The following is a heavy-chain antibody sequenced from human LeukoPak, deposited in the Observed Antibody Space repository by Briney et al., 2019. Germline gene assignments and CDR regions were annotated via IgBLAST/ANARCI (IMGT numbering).Heavy chain of an antibody. V-gene: IGHV3-7*01. CDR1: GFTFSSYW. CDR3: ARDWLAGVPFDAFGL. CDR2: IKEDGSEK. Sequence: LSGGSLRLSCAASGFTFSSYWMSWVRQTPEKGLEWVANIKEDGSEKYYVDSVRGRFTISRDNAKNSLYLHMNSLTAEDTAMYYCARDWLAGVPFDAFGLWGQGTMVTVSS. J-gene: IGHJ3*01. D-gene: IGHD3-10*01.